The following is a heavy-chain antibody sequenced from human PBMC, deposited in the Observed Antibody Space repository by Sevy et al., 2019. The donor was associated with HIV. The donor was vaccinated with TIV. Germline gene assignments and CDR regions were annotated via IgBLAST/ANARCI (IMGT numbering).Heavy chain of an antibody. CDR1: GDSMSGYY. CDR2: IYYSGST. Sequence: SETLSLTCNVSGDSMSGYYWSWIRQSPQRGLEWIGYIYYSGSTNNYNPSLESRATISVDTSKNKLILSLDSVTAADTATYFCARHVSGSTTSFDSWGQGTLVTVSS. D-gene: IGHD2-2*01. CDR3: ARHVSGSTTSFDS. V-gene: IGHV4-59*08. J-gene: IGHJ5*01.